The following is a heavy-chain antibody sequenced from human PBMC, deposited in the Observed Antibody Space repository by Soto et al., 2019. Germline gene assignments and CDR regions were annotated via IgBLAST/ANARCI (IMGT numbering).Heavy chain of an antibody. CDR2: IKQDGSEK. V-gene: IGHV3-7*01. Sequence: HPGGSLRLSCAASGFTFSSYWMSWVRQAPGKGLEWVANIKQDGSEKYYVDSVKGRFTISRDNAKNSLYLQMNSLRAEDTAVYYCAREGYCSGGSCYNGRFYWGQGTLVTVSS. J-gene: IGHJ4*02. CDR3: AREGYCSGGSCYNGRFY. CDR1: GFTFSSYW. D-gene: IGHD2-15*01.